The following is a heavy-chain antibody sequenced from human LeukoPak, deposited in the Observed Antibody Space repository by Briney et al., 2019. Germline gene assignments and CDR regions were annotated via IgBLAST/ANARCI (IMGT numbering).Heavy chain of an antibody. CDR1: GGSFSGYY. D-gene: IGHD3-3*01. CDR2: IHHSGST. Sequence: SETLSLTCAVYGGSFSGYYWSWIRQPPGKGLEWIGEIHHSGSTNYNPSLKSRVTISVDTSKNQSSLKLSSVTAADTAMYYCARGQRRYYDSWSGYVGAYYFDYWGQGTLVTVSS. J-gene: IGHJ4*02. V-gene: IGHV4-34*01. CDR3: ARGQRRYYDSWSGYVGAYYFDY.